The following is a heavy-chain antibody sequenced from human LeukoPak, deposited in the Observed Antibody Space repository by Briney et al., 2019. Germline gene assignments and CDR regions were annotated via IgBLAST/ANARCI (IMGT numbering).Heavy chain of an antibody. CDR3: ARDWGTSIAARLALPGGY. V-gene: IGHV1-69*04. Sequence: SVKVSCKASGGTFSSYAISWVRQAPGQGLEWMGRIIPILGIANYAQKFQGRVTITADKSTSTAYMELSSLRSDDTAVYYCARDWGTSIAARLALPGGYWGQGTLVTVSS. CDR1: GGTFSSYA. D-gene: IGHD6-6*01. J-gene: IGHJ4*02. CDR2: IIPILGIA.